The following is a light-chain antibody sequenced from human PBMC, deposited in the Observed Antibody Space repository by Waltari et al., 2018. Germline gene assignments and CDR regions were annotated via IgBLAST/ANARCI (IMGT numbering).Light chain of an antibody. Sequence: QAVVTQEPSLTVSPGGTVTLPCGPSTGAVSSGPYPYWFQQKPGQAPRTLIYDTSNKHSWTPARFSGSLLGGKAALTLSGAQPEDEAEYYCLLFYSGARVFGGGTKLTVL. CDR3: LLFYSGARV. CDR1: TGAVSSGPY. CDR2: DTS. V-gene: IGLV7-46*01. J-gene: IGLJ2*01.